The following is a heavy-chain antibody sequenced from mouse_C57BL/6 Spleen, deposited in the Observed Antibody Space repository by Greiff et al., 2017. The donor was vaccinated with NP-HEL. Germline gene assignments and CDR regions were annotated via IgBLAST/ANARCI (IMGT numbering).Heavy chain of an antibody. CDR1: GFTFTDYY. CDR2: IRNKASGFTT. CDR3: ASPPLSYRSSPFAY. J-gene: IGHJ3*01. D-gene: IGHD1-1*01. Sequence: EVMLVESGGGLVQPGGSLSLSCAASGFTFTDYYMSWVRQPPGKALEWLGFIRNKASGFTTEYSASVKGRFTISRDNSQSILYLQMDALRAEDSVTYYCASPPLSYRSSPFAYWGQGTLVTVSA. V-gene: IGHV7-3*01.